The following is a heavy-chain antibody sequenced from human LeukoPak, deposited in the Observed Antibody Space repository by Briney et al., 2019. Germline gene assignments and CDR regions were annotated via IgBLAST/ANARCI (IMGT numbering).Heavy chain of an antibody. V-gene: IGHV1-18*01. Sequence: GASVKVSCKASGYTFTSYGISWVRQAPGQGLEWMGWISAYNGNTNYAQKLQGRVTMTTDTSTSTAYMELRSLRSDDTAVYYCARVVAAGRGMGYYYGMDVWGQGTTVTVSS. J-gene: IGHJ6*02. D-gene: IGHD6-13*01. CDR3: ARVVAAGRGMGYYYGMDV. CDR1: GYTFTSYG. CDR2: ISAYNGNT.